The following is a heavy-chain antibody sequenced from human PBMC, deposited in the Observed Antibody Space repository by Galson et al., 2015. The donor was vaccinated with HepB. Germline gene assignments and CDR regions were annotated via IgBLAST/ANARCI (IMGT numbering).Heavy chain of an antibody. Sequence: SLRLSCAASGFTFSSYSMNWVRQAPGRGLEWVSSISSSSSYIYYADSVKGRFTISRDNAKNSLYLQMNSLRAEDTAVYYCATRRAGYCSGGSCRIDYWGQGTLVTVSS. V-gene: IGHV3-21*01. CDR2: ISSSSSYI. CDR1: GFTFSSYS. CDR3: ATRRAGYCSGGSCRIDY. J-gene: IGHJ4*02. D-gene: IGHD2-15*01.